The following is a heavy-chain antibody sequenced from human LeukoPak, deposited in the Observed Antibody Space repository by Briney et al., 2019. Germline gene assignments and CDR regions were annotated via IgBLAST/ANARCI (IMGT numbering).Heavy chain of an antibody. CDR1: GFTITNNW. V-gene: IGHV3-74*03. J-gene: IGHJ4*02. CDR3: ATVFKGSSLQDY. Sequence: GGSLRLSCTVSGFTITNNWMYWVRHAPGRGLVWVSRIKMDERSAVYADSVKGRFIISRDNAKNTVYLQMNSLRADDTAVYYCATVFKGSSLQDYWGQGTLVTVSS. D-gene: IGHD3-10*01. CDR2: IKMDERSA.